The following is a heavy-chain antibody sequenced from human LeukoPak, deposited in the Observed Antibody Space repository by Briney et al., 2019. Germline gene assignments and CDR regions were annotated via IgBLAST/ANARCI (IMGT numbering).Heavy chain of an antibody. Sequence: PGGSLRLSCAASGFTFSSYSMNWVRQAPGKGLEWVSYISCSSSTIYYADSVKGRFTISRDNAKNSLYLQMNSLRAEDTAVYYCARNYDFWSGYYSPIFYFDYWGQGTLVTVSS. V-gene: IGHV3-48*01. CDR1: GFTFSSYS. CDR3: ARNYDFWSGYYSPIFYFDY. J-gene: IGHJ4*02. D-gene: IGHD3-3*01. CDR2: ISCSSSTI.